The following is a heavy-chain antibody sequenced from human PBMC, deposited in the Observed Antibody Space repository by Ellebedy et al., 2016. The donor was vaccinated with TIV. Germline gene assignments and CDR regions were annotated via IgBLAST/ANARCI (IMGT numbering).Heavy chain of an antibody. J-gene: IGHJ4*02. CDR1: GYTFTGYY. Sequence: ASVKVSXXASGYTFTGYYMHWVRQAPGQGLEWMGWINPNSGGTNYAQKFQGWVTMTRDTSISTAYMELSRLRSDDTAVYYCARADSSGYYGYWGQGTLVTVSS. CDR2: INPNSGGT. CDR3: ARADSSGYYGY. V-gene: IGHV1-2*04. D-gene: IGHD3-22*01.